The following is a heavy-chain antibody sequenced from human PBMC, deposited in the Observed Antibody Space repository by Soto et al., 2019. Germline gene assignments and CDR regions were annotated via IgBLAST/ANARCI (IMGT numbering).Heavy chain of an antibody. V-gene: IGHV3-33*01. CDR2: IWYDGSNK. CDR1: GFTFSSYG. J-gene: IGHJ4*02. D-gene: IGHD3-9*01. Sequence: QVQLVESGGGVVQPGRSLRLSCAASGFTFSSYGMHWVRQAPGKGLEWVAVIWYDGSNKYYADSVKGRFTISRDNSKNTXXLQMNSLRAEDTAVYYCARDGYDILTGYYDLYFGYWGQGTLVTVSS. CDR3: ARDGYDILTGYYDLYFGY.